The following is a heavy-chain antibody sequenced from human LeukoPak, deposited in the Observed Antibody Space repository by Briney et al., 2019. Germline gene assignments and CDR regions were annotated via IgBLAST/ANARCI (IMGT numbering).Heavy chain of an antibody. Sequence: GRSLRLSCAASGFTFSSYGMHWVRQAPGKGLEWVAVISYDGSNKYYADSVKGRFTISRDNSKNTLYLQMNSLRAEDTAVYYCAKVLRDIVATTGLDYWGQGTLVTVSS. J-gene: IGHJ4*02. CDR2: ISYDGSNK. D-gene: IGHD5-12*01. CDR1: GFTFSSYG. CDR3: AKVLRDIVATTGLDY. V-gene: IGHV3-30*18.